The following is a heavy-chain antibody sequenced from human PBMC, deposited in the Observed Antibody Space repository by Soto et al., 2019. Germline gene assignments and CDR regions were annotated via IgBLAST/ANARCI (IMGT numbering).Heavy chain of an antibody. J-gene: IGHJ4*02. Sequence: SVKVSCKASRGTFSSYAISWVRQAPGQGLEWMGGIIPIFGTANYAQNLQGRVTITADESTSTAYMELSSLRSEDTAVYYCARGKKGPAMVRGVIFDYWGQGTLVTVSS. V-gene: IGHV1-69*13. CDR1: RGTFSSYA. CDR2: IIPIFGTA. CDR3: ARGKKGPAMVRGVIFDY. D-gene: IGHD3-10*01.